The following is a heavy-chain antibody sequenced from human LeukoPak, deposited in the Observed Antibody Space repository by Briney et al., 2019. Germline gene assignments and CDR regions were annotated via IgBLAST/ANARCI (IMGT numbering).Heavy chain of an antibody. CDR1: GFTFRTYG. Sequence: HPGGSLRLSCAASGFTFRTYGMHWVRQAPGKGLEWVAVISYDGSNKYYADSVKGRFTISRDNSKNTLYLQMNSLRVEDTAVYYCAKDQGTTVTTGRKGRFDYWGQGTLVTVS. J-gene: IGHJ4*02. CDR3: AKDQGTTVTTGRKGRFDY. D-gene: IGHD4-11*01. V-gene: IGHV3-30*18. CDR2: ISYDGSNK.